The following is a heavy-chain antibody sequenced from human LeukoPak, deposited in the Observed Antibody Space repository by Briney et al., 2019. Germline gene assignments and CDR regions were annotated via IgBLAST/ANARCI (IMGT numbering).Heavy chain of an antibody. D-gene: IGHD3-16*01. CDR3: ARGGFTNWFDP. J-gene: IGHJ5*02. Sequence: GGSLRLSCVASGFSFSDYSMSWVRQTPGKGLEWVSVIYSGGSTYYADSVKGRFTISRDNSKNTLYLQMNSLRAEDTAVYYCARGGFTNWFDPWGQGTLVTVSS. CDR1: GFSFSDYS. V-gene: IGHV3-66*01. CDR2: IYSGGST.